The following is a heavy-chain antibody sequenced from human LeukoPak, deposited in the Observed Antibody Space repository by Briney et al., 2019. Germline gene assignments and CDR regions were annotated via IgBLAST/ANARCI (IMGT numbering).Heavy chain of an antibody. J-gene: IGHJ4*02. D-gene: IGHD3-10*01. V-gene: IGHV3-21*01. CDR1: GFTFSSYT. Sequence: PGGSLRLSCAASGFTFSSYTMNWVRQAPGKGLERVSSISSSSSYIYYADSVKGRFTISRDNAKNSLYLQMNSLRAEDTAVYYCARDRLRDYGSGSYYFPNDYWGQGTLVTVSS. CDR3: ARDRLRDYGSGSYYFPNDY. CDR2: ISSSSSYI.